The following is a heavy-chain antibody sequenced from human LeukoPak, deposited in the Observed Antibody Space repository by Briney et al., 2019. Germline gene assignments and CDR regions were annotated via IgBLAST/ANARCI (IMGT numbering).Heavy chain of an antibody. Sequence: SGTLSLTFAVSGVSTTSHPWNWVRQPPGKGLEWIGEMYNSGTGTYKPSLRSRVTMFFDESKNHFSLKLNSVTAADTAVYYCARGGNWDFDYWGQGVLVFVSS. CDR1: GVSTTSHPW. D-gene: IGHD7-27*01. V-gene: IGHV4-4*02. CDR2: MYNSGTG. J-gene: IGHJ4*02. CDR3: ARGGNWDFDY.